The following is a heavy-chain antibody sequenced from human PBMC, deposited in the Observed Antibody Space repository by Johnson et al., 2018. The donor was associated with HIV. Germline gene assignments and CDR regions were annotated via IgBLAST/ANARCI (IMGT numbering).Heavy chain of an antibody. CDR3: ARGWEYCSSTSCPTPDAFDI. V-gene: IGHV3-30-3*01. CDR2: ISYDGSNK. CDR1: GFTFSSYA. Sequence: VQLVESGGGVVQPEKALRLSCAASGFTFSSYAMHWVRQAPGKGLEWVAVISYDGSNKYYADSVKGRFTISRDNSKNTLYLQMNSLRAEDTAVYYCARGWEYCSSTSCPTPDAFDIWGQGTMVTVSS. J-gene: IGHJ3*02. D-gene: IGHD2-2*01.